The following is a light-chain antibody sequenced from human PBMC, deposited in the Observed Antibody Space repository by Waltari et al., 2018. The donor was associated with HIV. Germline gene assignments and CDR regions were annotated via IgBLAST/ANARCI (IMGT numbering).Light chain of an antibody. Sequence: QSVLTQPPSVSATPEQQVTILCSGSNSNIGNNYVSWYQHLPGTAPELLIFQNSKRPSGIPDRFSGSKSGTSATLGIAGLQAWDEADYYCATWDSSLSAVVFGGGTKLSVL. CDR3: ATWDSSLSAVV. J-gene: IGLJ3*02. CDR2: QNS. V-gene: IGLV1-51*02. CDR1: NSNIGNNY.